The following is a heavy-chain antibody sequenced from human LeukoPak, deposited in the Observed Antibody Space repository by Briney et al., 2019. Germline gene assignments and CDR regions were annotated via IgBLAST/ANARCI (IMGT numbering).Heavy chain of an antibody. D-gene: IGHD3-9*01. CDR2: ISSSGSTI. V-gene: IGHV3-48*03. CDR1: GFTFSSYE. J-gene: IGHJ4*02. CDR3: ARAKDYDILTGYYPFDY. Sequence: GGSLRLSCAASGFTFSSYEMNLVRQAPGKGLEWVSYISSSGSTIYYADSVKGRFTISRDNAKNSLYLQMNSLRAEDTAVYYCARAKDYDILTGYYPFDYWGQGTLVTVSS.